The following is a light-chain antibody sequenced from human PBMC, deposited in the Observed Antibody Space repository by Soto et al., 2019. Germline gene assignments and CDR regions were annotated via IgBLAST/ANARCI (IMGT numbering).Light chain of an antibody. CDR3: QQYNGT. CDR1: QSISSW. J-gene: IGKJ1*01. CDR2: EAS. Sequence: IHMTLSASTLSASVGYRVTITCRASQSISSWLAWYKQKPGKAPKLLIYEASNLESGVPSRFSGSGSGKEFTLTIGSLQPDDFATYYCQQYNGTFGQGTKVDIK. V-gene: IGKV1-5*03.